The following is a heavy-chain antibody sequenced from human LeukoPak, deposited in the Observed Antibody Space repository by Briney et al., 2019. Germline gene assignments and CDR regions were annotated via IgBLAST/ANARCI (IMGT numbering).Heavy chain of an antibody. CDR1: GFTFSSYS. Sequence: GGSLRLSCAASGFTFSSYSMNWVRQAPGKGLEWVSSTSSSSSYIYYADSVKGRFTISRDNAKNSLYLQMNSLRAEDTAVYYCARSAYCGGDCYSRGYYFDYWGQGTLVTVSS. CDR2: TSSSSSYI. V-gene: IGHV3-21*01. D-gene: IGHD2-21*02. J-gene: IGHJ4*02. CDR3: ARSAYCGGDCYSRGYYFDY.